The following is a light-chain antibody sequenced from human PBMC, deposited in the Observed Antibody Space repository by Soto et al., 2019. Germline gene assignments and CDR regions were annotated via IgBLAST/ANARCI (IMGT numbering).Light chain of an antibody. V-gene: IGLV2-14*01. J-gene: IGLJ3*02. CDR1: SSDVGGYNY. CDR2: EVS. Sequence: QSVLTQPASVSGSPGQSITISCNGTSSDVGGYNYVSWYQQHPGKAPKLMIYEVSNRPSGVSNRFSGSKSGNTASLTISGLQAEDEADYYCSSYTSSSTLVFGGGTQLTVL. CDR3: SSYTSSSTLV.